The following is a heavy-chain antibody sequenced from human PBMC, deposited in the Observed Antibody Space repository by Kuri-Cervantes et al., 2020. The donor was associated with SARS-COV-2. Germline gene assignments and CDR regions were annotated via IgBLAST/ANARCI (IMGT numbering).Heavy chain of an antibody. CDR2: SNAGNGNT. J-gene: IGHJ6*03. Sequence: ASVKVSCKASGYTFTSYAMHWVRQDPGQRLEWMGWSNAGNGNTKYSQEFQGRVTITRDTSASTAYMELSSLRSEDTAVYYCARGVQLWFQGNYYYYYMDVWGKGTTVTVSS. CDR1: GYTFTSYA. V-gene: IGHV1-3*02. D-gene: IGHD5-18*01. CDR3: ARGVQLWFQGNYYYYYMDV.